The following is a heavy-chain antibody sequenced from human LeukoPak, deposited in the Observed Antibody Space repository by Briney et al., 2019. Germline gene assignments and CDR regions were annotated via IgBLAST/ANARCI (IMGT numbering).Heavy chain of an antibody. CDR1: GFTFSSYS. CDR3: TRGKPETVFDS. CDR2: ISSSSTYI. Sequence: GGSLRLSCAASGFTFSSYSMNWVRQAPGKGLEWVSSISSSSTYIYYADSVKGRFTISRDNAKNSLYLQLNTLRAEDTAVYYCTRGKPETVFDSWGQGTLVTVSS. V-gene: IGHV3-21*01. J-gene: IGHJ4*02. D-gene: IGHD2-21*02.